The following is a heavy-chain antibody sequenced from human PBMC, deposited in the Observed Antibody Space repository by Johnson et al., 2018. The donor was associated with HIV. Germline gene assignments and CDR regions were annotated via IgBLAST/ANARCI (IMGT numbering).Heavy chain of an antibody. D-gene: IGHD3-10*01. CDR3: AKDIGSGSGSYNGFDI. J-gene: IGHJ3*02. CDR2: ISWDGGST. V-gene: IGHV3-43D*03. CDR1: GFTFSSYG. Sequence: VQLVESGGGEVQPGGSLRLSCAASGFTFSSYGMHWVRQAPGKGLEWVSLISWDGGSTYYADSVKGRFTISRDNSKNSLYLQMNSLRAEDTALYYCAKDIGSGSGSYNGFDIWGQGTMVTVSS.